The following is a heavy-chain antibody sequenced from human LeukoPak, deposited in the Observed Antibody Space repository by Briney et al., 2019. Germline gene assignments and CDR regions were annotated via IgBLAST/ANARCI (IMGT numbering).Heavy chain of an antibody. CDR1: GGSISSYY. V-gene: IGHV4-59*01. D-gene: IGHD3-22*01. J-gene: IGHJ3*02. Sequence: SETLSLTCTVSGGSISSYYWSWIRQPPGKGLEWIGYIYYSGSTNYNPPLKSRVTISVDTSKNQFSLKLSSVTAADTAVYYCARVNYYDSSGLYDAFDIWGQGTMVTVSS. CDR2: IYYSGST. CDR3: ARVNYYDSSGLYDAFDI.